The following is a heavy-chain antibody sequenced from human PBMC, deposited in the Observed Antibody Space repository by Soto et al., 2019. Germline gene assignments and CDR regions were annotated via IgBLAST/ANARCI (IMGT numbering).Heavy chain of an antibody. V-gene: IGHV1-3*01. D-gene: IGHD6-13*01. J-gene: IGHJ4*02. Sequence: QVQLVQSGAEVKKPGASVKVSCKASGYTFTSYAMHCDRQAPGQTPERMGWINAGNGNTKYSQKFQGRVTITRDTPASKAYMELSSLRSEDTAVYYCARDQRVYSSSWYGYWGQGTLVTVSS. CDR3: ARDQRVYSSSWYGY. CDR2: INAGNGNT. CDR1: GYTFTSYA.